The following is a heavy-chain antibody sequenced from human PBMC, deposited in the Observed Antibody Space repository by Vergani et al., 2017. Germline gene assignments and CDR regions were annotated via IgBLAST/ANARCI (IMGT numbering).Heavy chain of an antibody. D-gene: IGHD3-9*01. CDR2: MNPNSGNT. CDR1: GYTFTSYD. J-gene: IGHJ6*03. CDR3: AAPPVLRYFVPRGYYMDV. V-gene: IGHV1-8*01. Sequence: QVQLVQSGAEVKKPGASVKVSCKASGYTFTSYDINWVRQATGQGLEWMGWMNPNSGNTGYAQKFQGRVTMTRNTSISTAYMELSSLRSEDTAVYYCAAPPVLRYFVPRGYYMDVWGKGTTVTVSS.